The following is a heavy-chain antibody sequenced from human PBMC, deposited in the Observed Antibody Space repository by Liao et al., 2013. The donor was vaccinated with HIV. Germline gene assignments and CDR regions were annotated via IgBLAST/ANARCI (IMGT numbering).Heavy chain of an antibody. V-gene: IGHV4-61*02. CDR1: GGSISSGNYY. CDR2: VHTSGST. J-gene: IGHJ5*02. CDR3: ARDMWYGSGPFDP. Sequence: QVQLQESGPGLVKPSQTLSLTCTVSGGSISSGNYYWSWIRQSAGKGPEWIGRVHTSGSTNYNPSLNSRVTISVDSAKTHVSLKVTSVTAADTAVYFCARDMWYGSGPFDPWGQGTLVTVSS. D-gene: IGHD3-10*01.